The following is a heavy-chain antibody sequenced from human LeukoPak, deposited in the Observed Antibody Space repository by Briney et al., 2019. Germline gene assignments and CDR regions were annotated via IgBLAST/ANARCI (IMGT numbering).Heavy chain of an antibody. V-gene: IGHV3-23*01. D-gene: IGHD6-19*01. Sequence: PGGSLRLSCAASGFTFSNYAMIWVRQAPGKGLEWVSAFSGSASHTYYADSVKGRFTISRDNSRNTLYLQMNSLRAEDTAVYYCAKVNSGWSRGYFDYWGQGTLVTVSS. J-gene: IGHJ4*02. CDR1: GFTFSNYA. CDR3: AKVNSGWSRGYFDY. CDR2: FSGSASHT.